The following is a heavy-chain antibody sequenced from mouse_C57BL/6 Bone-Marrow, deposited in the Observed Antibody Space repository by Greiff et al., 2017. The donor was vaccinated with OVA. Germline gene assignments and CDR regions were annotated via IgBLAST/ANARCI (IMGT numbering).Heavy chain of an antibody. D-gene: IGHD1-1*01. CDR1: GYAFSSSW. CDR2: IYPGDGDT. CDR3: ARERVYYCGSRYFDV. Sequence: QVQLKQSGPELVKPGASVKISCKASGYAFSSSWMNWVKQRPGKGLEWIGRIYPGDGDTNYNGKFKGKATLTADKSSSTAYMQLSSLTSEDSAVYFCARERVYYCGSRYFDVWGTGTTVTVSS. J-gene: IGHJ1*03. V-gene: IGHV1-82*01.